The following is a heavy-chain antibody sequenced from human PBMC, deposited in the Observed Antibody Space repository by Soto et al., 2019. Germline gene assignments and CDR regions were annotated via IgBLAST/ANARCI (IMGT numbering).Heavy chain of an antibody. D-gene: IGHD5-12*01. V-gene: IGHV4-59*01. CDR1: GGSISSYY. J-gene: IGHJ6*04. CDR2: IYYSGST. Sequence: SETLSLTCTVSGGSISSYYWSWIRQPPGKGLEWIGYIYYSGSTNYNPSLKSRVTISVDTSKNQFSLKLSSVTAADTAVYYCARTTMPDVWGKGTTVTVSS. CDR3: ARTTMPDV.